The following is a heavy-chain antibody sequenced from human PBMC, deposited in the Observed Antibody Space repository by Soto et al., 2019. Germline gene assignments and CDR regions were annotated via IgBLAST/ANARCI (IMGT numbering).Heavy chain of an antibody. D-gene: IGHD3-22*01. J-gene: IGHJ4*02. V-gene: IGHV3-23*01. CDR1: GITFSNYA. CDR2: ISGRGDST. CDR3: ATRNYYDTTGYYYWYYFDF. Sequence: EVQLLESGGGFVQPGGSLRLSCAASGITFSNYAMSWVRQAPGKGLEWVSVISGRGDSTFYAGSVKGRFTISRDNSKNTVHLQMNNLGAEDTALYYCATRNYYDTTGYYYWYYFDFWGQGTLVTVSS.